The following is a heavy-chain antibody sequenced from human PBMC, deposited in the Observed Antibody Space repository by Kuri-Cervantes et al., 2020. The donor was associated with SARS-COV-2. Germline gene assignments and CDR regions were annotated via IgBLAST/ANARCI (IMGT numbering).Heavy chain of an antibody. D-gene: IGHD1-26*01. CDR2: IDQDGYEK. CDR1: GFTFSSYW. CDR3: ARPSLNTGSYFPD. V-gene: IGHV3-7*03. Sequence: GGSLRLSCAASGFTFSSYWMGWVRQAPGKGLEWVANIDQDGYEKYFVDSVKGRFSISRDNAKNSLFLQMNSLRAEDTAIYFCARPSLNTGSYFPDWGQGTLVTVPS. J-gene: IGHJ4*02.